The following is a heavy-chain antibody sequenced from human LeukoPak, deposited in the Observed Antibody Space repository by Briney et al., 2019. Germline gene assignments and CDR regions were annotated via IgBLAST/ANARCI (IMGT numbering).Heavy chain of an antibody. D-gene: IGHD4-17*01. V-gene: IGHV3-74*01. J-gene: IGHJ4*02. Sequence: GGSLRLSCAASGFTFGSYWIHWVRQAPGKGLVWVSRVSTDGRTTSYADSVRGRFTISRDNGKNTVYLQMNSPRAEDTAVYYCARDRTTVTVFDYWGQGALVTVSS. CDR1: GFTFGSYW. CDR2: VSTDGRTT. CDR3: ARDRTTVTVFDY.